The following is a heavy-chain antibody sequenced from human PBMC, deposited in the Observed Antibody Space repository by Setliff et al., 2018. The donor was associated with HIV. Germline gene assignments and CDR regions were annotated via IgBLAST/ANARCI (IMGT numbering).Heavy chain of an antibody. D-gene: IGHD3-22*01. Sequence: ASVKVSCKPSGYTFTSYGITWVRQAPGQGLEWMGWISTYHGNTKYALNVQGRVTMTTDASTSTAYMELRSLRSDDTAVYYCARDDSSGLRGAFGIWGQGTMVTVSS. CDR2: ISTYHGNT. V-gene: IGHV1-18*01. J-gene: IGHJ3*02. CDR1: GYTFTSYG. CDR3: ARDDSSGLRGAFGI.